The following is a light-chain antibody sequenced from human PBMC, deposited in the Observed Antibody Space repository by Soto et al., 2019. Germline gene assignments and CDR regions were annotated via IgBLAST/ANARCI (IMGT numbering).Light chain of an antibody. CDR3: QQYGSSSPVT. CDR2: GAS. J-gene: IGKJ4*01. V-gene: IGKV3-20*01. CDR1: QSVSSSY. Sequence: EIVLTQSPGTLSLSPGARATLSCRASQSVSSSYLAWYQQKPGQAPRLLIYGASSRATGIPDRFSGSGSGTDFSLTISRLEPEDLVVYYCQQYGSSSPVTFGGGTKVEIK.